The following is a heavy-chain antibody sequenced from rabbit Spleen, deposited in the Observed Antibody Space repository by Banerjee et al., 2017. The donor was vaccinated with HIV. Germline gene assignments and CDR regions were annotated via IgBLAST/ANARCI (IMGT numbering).Heavy chain of an antibody. CDR1: GFSFSSSDY. J-gene: IGHJ4*01. CDR2: INASTGKP. CDR3: ARSHDGGDWTSNL. V-gene: IGHV1S40*01. Sequence: QSLEESGGDLVKPGASLTLTCTASGFSFSSSDYMCWVRQAPGRGLQWIACINASTGKPVYATWASGRFTISRTSSTTVTLRMTSLTAADRATYFCARSHDGGDWTSNLWGQGTLVTVS. D-gene: IGHD2-1*01.